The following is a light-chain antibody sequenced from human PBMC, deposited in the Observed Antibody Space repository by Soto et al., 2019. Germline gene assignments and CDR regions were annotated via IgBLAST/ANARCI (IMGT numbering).Light chain of an antibody. CDR2: GAS. CDR3: QQYGSSPPIT. J-gene: IGKJ5*01. V-gene: IGKV3-20*01. Sequence: EIVLTQSPGTLSLSPGERATLSCRAIQSFTSNYLAWYQQRPGQAPRLLIYGASTRATGIPDRFSGSGSGTDFTLTISRLEPEDFAVYYCQQYGSSPPITFGQGTRLEIK. CDR1: QSFTSNY.